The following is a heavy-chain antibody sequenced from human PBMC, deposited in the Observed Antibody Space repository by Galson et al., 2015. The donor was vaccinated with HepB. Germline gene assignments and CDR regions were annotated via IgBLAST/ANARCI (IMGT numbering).Heavy chain of an antibody. V-gene: IGHV3-64*01. CDR3: ATGSSSLSGMDV. Sequence: FSSYAMHWVRQAPGKGLEYVSAISSNGGSTYYANSVKGRFTISRDNSKNTLYLQMGSLRAEDMAVYYCATGSSSLSGMDVWGQGTTVTVSS. D-gene: IGHD6-6*01. J-gene: IGHJ6*02. CDR1: FSSYA. CDR2: ISSNGGST.